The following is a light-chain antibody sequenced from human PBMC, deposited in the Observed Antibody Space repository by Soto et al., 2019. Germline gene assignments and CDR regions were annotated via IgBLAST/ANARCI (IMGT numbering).Light chain of an antibody. CDR1: SSNIGAGYD. CDR3: QSYDSSLTV. Sequence: QSALTQPPSVSGAPGQRVTISCTGSSSNIGAGYDVHWYQQLPGKAPKLLIYANNNRPSGVPDRFSGSKSVTSASLAIAGLQAEDEADYYCQSYDSSLTVFGTGTKVT. J-gene: IGLJ1*01. V-gene: IGLV1-40*01. CDR2: ANN.